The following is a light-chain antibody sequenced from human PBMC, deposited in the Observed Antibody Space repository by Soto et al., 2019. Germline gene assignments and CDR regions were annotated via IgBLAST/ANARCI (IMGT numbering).Light chain of an antibody. CDR1: ERIYSAY. J-gene: IGKJ5*01. V-gene: IGKV3-20*01. Sequence: EVALTQSPGTLSLSRGERATLSCRASERIYSAYLGWYQQKPGQAPRLLIYGTSSRATGIPDRFSGSGSGTDFTLTISRLEPEDFAVYYCQQYGNSPITFGQGTRLEIK. CDR2: GTS. CDR3: QQYGNSPIT.